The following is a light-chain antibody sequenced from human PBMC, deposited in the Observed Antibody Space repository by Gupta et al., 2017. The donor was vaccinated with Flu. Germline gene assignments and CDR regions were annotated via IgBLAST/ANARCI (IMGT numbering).Light chain of an antibody. V-gene: IGLV3-19*01. J-gene: IGLJ3*02. CDR2: GKN. Sequence: SSELTQVPAVSVGLGQTVRITCQGDSLRSYYANWYQQKPGQAPVLVIYGKNDRPSGIPDRFSGSSSGNTASLTITGSQAEDEADYYCNSRDSSGNHLNWVFGGGTKLTVL. CDR3: NSRDSSGNHLNWV. CDR1: SLRSYY.